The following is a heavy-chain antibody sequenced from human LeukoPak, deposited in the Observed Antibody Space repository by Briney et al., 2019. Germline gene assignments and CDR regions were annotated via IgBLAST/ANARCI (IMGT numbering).Heavy chain of an antibody. CDR3: ARDLRSYSSSWYTRGYYYMDV. CDR2: INPNSGGT. V-gene: IGHV1-2*02. Sequence: ASVKVSCKASGYTFTGYYMHWVRQAPGQGLEWMGWINPNSGGTNYAQKFQGRVTMTRDTSISTAYMELSRLRSDDTAVYYCARDLRSYSSSWYTRGYYYMDVWGKGTTVTVSS. CDR1: GYTFTGYY. D-gene: IGHD6-13*01. J-gene: IGHJ6*03.